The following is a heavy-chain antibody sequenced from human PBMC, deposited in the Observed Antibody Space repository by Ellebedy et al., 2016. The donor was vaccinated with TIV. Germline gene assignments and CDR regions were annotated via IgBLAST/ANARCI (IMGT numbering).Heavy chain of an antibody. Sequence: SLKISCAASGFTFDDYAMHWVRQAPGKGLEWVSGISWNSGSIGYADSVKGRFTISRDNAKNSLYLQMNSLRAEDTALYYCAKGYTTAYYYHMDVWGKGTTVTVSS. CDR1: GFTFDDYA. CDR3: AKGYTTAYYYHMDV. J-gene: IGHJ6*03. V-gene: IGHV3-9*01. CDR2: ISWNSGSI. D-gene: IGHD4-11*01.